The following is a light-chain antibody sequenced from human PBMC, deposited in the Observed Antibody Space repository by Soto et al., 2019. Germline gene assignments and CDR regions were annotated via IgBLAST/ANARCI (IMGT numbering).Light chain of an antibody. Sequence: EIVLTQSPATLSLSPGERPTLSCRASQSVSSYLAWYQQKHGQXPRXXIYDASNRATGIPDRFSGSGSGTDLTITISRLEPEDCAVYYCQQYDSLRLTFGGGTKVDIK. CDR3: QQYDSLRLT. CDR1: QSVSSY. J-gene: IGKJ4*01. V-gene: IGKV3-11*01. CDR2: DAS.